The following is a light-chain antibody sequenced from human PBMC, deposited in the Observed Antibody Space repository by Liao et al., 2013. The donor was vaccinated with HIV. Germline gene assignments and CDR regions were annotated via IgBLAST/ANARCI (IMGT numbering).Light chain of an antibody. CDR1: KIGSRS. CDR2: YDS. V-gene: IGLV3-21*01. J-gene: IGLJ3*02. Sequence: SYELTQPPSVSVAPGKTARITCGGNKIGSRSVNWYQQRPGQAPLLVIYYDSDRPSGIPERFSGSSSGNTATLTISGTQAMDEADYYCQAWHNGGVFGGGTKLTVL. CDR3: QAWHNGGV.